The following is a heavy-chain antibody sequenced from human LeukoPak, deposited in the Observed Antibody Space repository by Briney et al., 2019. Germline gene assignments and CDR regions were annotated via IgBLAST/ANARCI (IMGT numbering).Heavy chain of an antibody. J-gene: IGHJ4*02. V-gene: IGHV3-30*19. Sequence: GGSLRLSCAASGFTFSSYGMHWVRQAPGKGLEWVAVISYDGSNKYYADSVKGRFTISRDNSKNTLYLQMNSLRAEDTAVYYCARDQDIVVVVAAVLDYWGQGTLVTVSS. CDR3: ARDQDIVVVVAAVLDY. CDR1: GFTFSSYG. D-gene: IGHD2-15*01. CDR2: ISYDGSNK.